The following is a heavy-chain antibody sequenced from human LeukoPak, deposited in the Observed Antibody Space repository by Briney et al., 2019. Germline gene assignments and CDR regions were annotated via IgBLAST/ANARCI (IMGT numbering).Heavy chain of an antibody. CDR2: ITRDGGYT. Sequence: GGSLTLSCAASGFSFYDYTLHWVRHTPGKGLEWVSLITRDGGYTQSADSVKRRFTLSRDIDKKSLYLQMNSLRTEDTALYFCATERSQYFDYWGEGTLVTVSS. CDR1: GFSFYDYT. D-gene: IGHD3-16*01. J-gene: IGHJ4*02. CDR3: ATERSQYFDY. V-gene: IGHV3-43*01.